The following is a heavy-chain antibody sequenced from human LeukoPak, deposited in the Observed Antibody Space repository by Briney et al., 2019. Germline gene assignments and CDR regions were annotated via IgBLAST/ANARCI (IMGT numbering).Heavy chain of an antibody. D-gene: IGHD3-16*02. J-gene: IGHJ3*02. V-gene: IGHV3-21*01. CDR3: ALQESSLYINDAFDI. Sequence: GGSLRLSCAASGFTFSSYSMNWVRQAPGKGLEWVSSISSSSSYIYYADSVKGRFTISRDNAKNSLYLQMNSLRAEDTAVYYCALQESSLYINDAFDIWGQGTMVTVSS. CDR1: GFTFSSYS. CDR2: ISSSSSYI.